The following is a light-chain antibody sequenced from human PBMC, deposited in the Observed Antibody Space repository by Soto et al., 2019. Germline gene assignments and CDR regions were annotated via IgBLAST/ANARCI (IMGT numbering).Light chain of an antibody. Sequence: QSVLAQPASVSGSPGQSVTIPCTGTSXDIGGYIYVSWYQHHPGRAPKLIIYEVRNRPSGVSNRFSGSKSDNTASLTISGLQAEDEATYYCSSYTSGDTLAFGGGTKVTVL. CDR3: SSYTSGDTLA. J-gene: IGLJ2*01. V-gene: IGLV2-14*01. CDR1: SXDIGGYIY. CDR2: EVR.